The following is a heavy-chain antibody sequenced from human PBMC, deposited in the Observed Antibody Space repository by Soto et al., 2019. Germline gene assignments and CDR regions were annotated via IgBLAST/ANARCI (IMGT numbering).Heavy chain of an antibody. V-gene: IGHV3-30*18. Sequence: QVQLVESGRGVVQPGRSLRLSCAASGFTFSSYGMHWVRQAPGKGLEWVAVISYDGSNKYYADSVKGRFTISRDNSKNTLYLQMNSLRAEDTAVYYCAKDDLGYCSGGSCYSEYWGQGTLVTVSS. CDR2: ISYDGSNK. CDR1: GFTFSSYG. CDR3: AKDDLGYCSGGSCYSEY. J-gene: IGHJ4*02. D-gene: IGHD2-15*01.